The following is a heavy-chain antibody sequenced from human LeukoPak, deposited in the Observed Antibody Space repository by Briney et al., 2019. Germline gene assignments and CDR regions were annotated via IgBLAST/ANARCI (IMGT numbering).Heavy chain of an antibody. CDR3: ARSLGYYYYYMDV. Sequence: TLSLTCTVSGGSISSYYWSWIRQPPGKALEWLSRIDWDDDKYYSTSLKTRLTISKDTSKNQVVLTMTNMDPVDTATYYCARSLGYYYYYMDVWGKGTTVTVSS. CDR1: GGSISSYYW. CDR2: IDWDDDK. V-gene: IGHV2-70*11. J-gene: IGHJ6*03.